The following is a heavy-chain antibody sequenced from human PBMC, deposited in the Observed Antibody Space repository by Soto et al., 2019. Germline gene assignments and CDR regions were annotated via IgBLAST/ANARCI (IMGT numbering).Heavy chain of an antibody. Sequence: EVQLSQSGGGWVQPGGSLRLSCSASGFIFASYAMSWVRQAPGKGLEWVSVISGSAGTTDYAGSVTGRFTISRDNSKNTLYLHMNSLKGEDTAVYYCAKNGPAYADAFDSWGQGKMVTVSS. J-gene: IGHJ3*01. D-gene: IGHD2-8*01. CDR1: GFIFASYA. V-gene: IGHV3-23*01. CDR3: AKNGPAYADAFDS. CDR2: ISGSAGTT.